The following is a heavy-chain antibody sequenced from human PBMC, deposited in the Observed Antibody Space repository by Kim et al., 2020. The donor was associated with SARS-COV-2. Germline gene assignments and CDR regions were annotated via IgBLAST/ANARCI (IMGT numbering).Heavy chain of an antibody. CDR1: GGSISSSSYY. V-gene: IGHV4-39*01. J-gene: IGHJ5*02. D-gene: IGHD6-13*01. CDR3: ARHLSSSWYAGGPPFDP. Sequence: SETLSLTCTVSGGSISSSSYYWGWIRQPPGKGLEWIGSIYYSGSTYYNPSLKSRVTISVDTSKNQFSLKLSSVTAADTAVYYCARHLSSSWYAGGPPFDPWCQGTLVTVSS. CDR2: IYYSGST.